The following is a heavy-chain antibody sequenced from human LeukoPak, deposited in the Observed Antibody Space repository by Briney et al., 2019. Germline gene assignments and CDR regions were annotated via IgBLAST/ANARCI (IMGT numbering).Heavy chain of an antibody. CDR2: ISDDGRRK. Sequence: GGSLRLSCAASGFSFISYGMHWVRQAPGKGLEWVGVISDDGRRKDYADSVKGRFTISRGNSKDTLYLQMNSLRAEDTAVYYCAKRPSDYGDYVSYFDYWGQGTLVTVSS. J-gene: IGHJ4*02. V-gene: IGHV3-30*18. D-gene: IGHD4-17*01. CDR3: AKRPSDYGDYVSYFDY. CDR1: GFSFISYG.